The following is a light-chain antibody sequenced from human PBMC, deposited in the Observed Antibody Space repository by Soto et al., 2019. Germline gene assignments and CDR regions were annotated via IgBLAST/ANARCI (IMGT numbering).Light chain of an antibody. CDR2: EVS. Sequence: QSVLTQPPSVSGSPGQSVTISCTGTSSDVGSYNRVSWYQQPPGTAPKLLIYEVSNRPSGVPDRFSGSKSGNTASLTISGLQAEDVADYYCSLCSSTTTYVFGTGTKLTVL. V-gene: IGLV2-18*01. CDR1: SSDVGSYNR. J-gene: IGLJ1*01. CDR3: SLCSSTTTYV.